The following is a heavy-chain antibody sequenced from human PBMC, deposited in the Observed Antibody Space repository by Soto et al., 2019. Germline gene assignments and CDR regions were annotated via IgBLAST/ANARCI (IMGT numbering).Heavy chain of an antibody. J-gene: IGHJ4*02. Sequence: QLQLQESGPGLVKPSETLSLTCTVSGGSISSSSYYWGWIRQPPGKGLEWIGSIYYSGSTYYNPSLKSRVTISVDTSKNQFSLKLSSVTAADTAVYYCASLKVHDIVVVPAAFDYWGQGTLVTVSS. CDR2: IYYSGST. V-gene: IGHV4-39*01. CDR1: GGSISSSSYY. CDR3: ASLKVHDIVVVPAAFDY. D-gene: IGHD2-2*01.